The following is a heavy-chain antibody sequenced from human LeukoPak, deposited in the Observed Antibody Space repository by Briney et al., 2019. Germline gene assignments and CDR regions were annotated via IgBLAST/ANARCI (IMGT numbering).Heavy chain of an antibody. CDR2: IYYSGST. D-gene: IGHD5-18*01. J-gene: IGHJ3*02. CDR3: ARLLYNYGLTDVFDI. Sequence: PSETLSLTRTVSGGSISSYYWSWIRQPPGKGLEWIGYIYYSGSTNYNPSLKSRVTISVDTSKNQFSLHLNSVTPEDTAVYYCARLLYNYGLTDVFDIWGQGTMVTVSS. V-gene: IGHV4-59*12. CDR1: GGSISSYY.